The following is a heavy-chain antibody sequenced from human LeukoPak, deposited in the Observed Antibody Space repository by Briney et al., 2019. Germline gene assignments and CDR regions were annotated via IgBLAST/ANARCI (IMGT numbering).Heavy chain of an antibody. V-gene: IGHV3-48*03. CDR3: ARVGYSGYIFDY. D-gene: IGHD5-12*01. Sequence: GGSLRLSCAASGFTFSSYEMNWVRQAPGKGLEWVSYISSSGSTIYYAGSVKGRFTISRDNAKNSLYLQMNSLRAEDTAVYYCARVGYSGYIFDYWGQGTLVTVSS. J-gene: IGHJ4*02. CDR1: GFTFSSYE. CDR2: ISSSGSTI.